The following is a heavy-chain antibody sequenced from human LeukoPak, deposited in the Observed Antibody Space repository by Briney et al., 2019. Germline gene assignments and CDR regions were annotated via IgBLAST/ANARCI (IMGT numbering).Heavy chain of an antibody. D-gene: IGHD6-19*01. CDR1: GGSISSYY. CDR3: ARQGYKSGWYPTFDF. V-gene: IGHV4-4*07. CDR2: IYTSGST. J-gene: IGHJ4*02. Sequence: SETLSLTCTVSGGSISSYYWSWIRQPAGKGLEWIGRIYTSGSTNYNPSLKSRVTISVDPSRNQLSPKLNSVTAADTAVYYCARQGYKSGWYPTFDFWGPGTQVIVSS.